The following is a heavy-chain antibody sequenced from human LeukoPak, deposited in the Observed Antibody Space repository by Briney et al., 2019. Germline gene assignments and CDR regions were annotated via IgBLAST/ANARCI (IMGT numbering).Heavy chain of an antibody. CDR3: ARPENYYDSSGLDY. Sequence: GASVKVSCKASGYAFISYYMHWVRQAPGQGLEWIGIINPSGGSTRYAQKFQGRVTMTRDTSTSTAYMELSSLRSEDTAVYYCARPENYYDSSGLDYWGQGTLVTVSS. CDR1: GYAFISYY. V-gene: IGHV1-46*01. D-gene: IGHD3-22*01. CDR2: INPSGGST. J-gene: IGHJ4*02.